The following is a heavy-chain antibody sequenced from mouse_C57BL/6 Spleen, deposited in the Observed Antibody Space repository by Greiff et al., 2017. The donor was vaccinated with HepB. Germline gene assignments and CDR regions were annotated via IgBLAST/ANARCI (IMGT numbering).Heavy chain of an antibody. CDR2: IDPENGDT. Sequence: EVQLQESGAELVRPGASVKLSCTASGFNIKDDYMHWVKQRPEQGLEWIGWIDPENGDTEYASKFQGKATITADTSSNTAYLQLSSLTSEDTAVYYCTTLGNGYYVRFAYWGQGTLVTVSA. CDR3: TTLGNGYYVRFAY. CDR1: GFNIKDDY. V-gene: IGHV14-4*01. J-gene: IGHJ3*01. D-gene: IGHD2-3*01.